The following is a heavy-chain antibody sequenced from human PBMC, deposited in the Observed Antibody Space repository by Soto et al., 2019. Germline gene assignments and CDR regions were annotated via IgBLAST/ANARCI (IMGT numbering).Heavy chain of an antibody. Sequence: GGSLRLSCTASGFTFSDHYMSWIRQAPGKGLEWVSYISSSGSPLYYADSVKGRFTVSRDNAKNSLYLQMNSLRVEDTAVYYCARDRGGDVGQFLFPDGFDLWGQGTMVTVSS. CDR3: ARDRGGDVGQFLFPDGFDL. J-gene: IGHJ3*01. D-gene: IGHD3-10*01. CDR1: GFTFSDHY. V-gene: IGHV3-11*01. CDR2: ISSSGSPL.